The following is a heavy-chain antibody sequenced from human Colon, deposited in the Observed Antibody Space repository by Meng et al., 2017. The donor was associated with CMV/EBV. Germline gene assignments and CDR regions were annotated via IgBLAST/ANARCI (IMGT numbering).Heavy chain of an antibody. V-gene: IGHV3-9*01. Sequence: SLKISCAASGFTFDDYAMHWVRQAPGKGLEWVSGISWNSDRLGYADSVKGRFTISRDNAKNTLFLQMNSLRAEDTAVYYCAKDGGYCSSNSCYNNPVDYWGQGTLVTVSS. CDR3: AKDGGYCSSNSCYNNPVDY. CDR1: GFTFDDYA. J-gene: IGHJ4*02. CDR2: ISWNSDRL. D-gene: IGHD2-2*02.